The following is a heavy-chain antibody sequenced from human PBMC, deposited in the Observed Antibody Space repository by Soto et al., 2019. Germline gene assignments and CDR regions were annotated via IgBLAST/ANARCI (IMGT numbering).Heavy chain of an antibody. Sequence: SETLSLTCTVSGGSISSYYWSWIRQPPGKGLEWIGYIYYSGSTHYNPSLKSRVTISVDTSKNQFSLKLSSVTAADTAVYYCARAIYGDYEKYYFDYWGQGTLVTVSS. CDR3: ARAIYGDYEKYYFDY. D-gene: IGHD4-17*01. CDR1: GGSISSYY. CDR2: IYYSGST. V-gene: IGHV4-59*01. J-gene: IGHJ4*02.